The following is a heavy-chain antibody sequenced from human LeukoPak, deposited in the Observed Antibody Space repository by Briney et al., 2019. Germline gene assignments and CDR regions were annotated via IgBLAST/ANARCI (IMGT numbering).Heavy chain of an antibody. D-gene: IGHD6-19*01. Sequence: GGSLRLSCAASGFTFSSYSMNWVRQAPGKGLEWVSYISSSSSTIYYADSVKGRFTISRDNAKNSLYLQMNSLRAEDTAVYYCARDKTQWLVPFDYWGQGTLVTVSS. J-gene: IGHJ4*02. CDR1: GFTFSSYS. V-gene: IGHV3-48*01. CDR2: ISSSSSTI. CDR3: ARDKTQWLVPFDY.